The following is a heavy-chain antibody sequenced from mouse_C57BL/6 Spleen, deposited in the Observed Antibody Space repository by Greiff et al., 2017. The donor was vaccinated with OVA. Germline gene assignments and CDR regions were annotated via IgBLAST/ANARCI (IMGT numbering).Heavy chain of an antibody. D-gene: IGHD1-1*01. J-gene: IGHJ2*01. Sequence: VQVVESGAELVKPGASVKISCKASGYAFSSYWMNWVKQRPGKGLEWIGQIYPGDGDTNYNGKFKGKATLTADKSSSTAYMQLSSLTSEDSAVYFCARLRVLYGSSTFYFDYWGQGTTLTVSS. CDR2: IYPGDGDT. CDR3: ARLRVLYGSSTFYFDY. V-gene: IGHV1-80*01. CDR1: GYAFSSYW.